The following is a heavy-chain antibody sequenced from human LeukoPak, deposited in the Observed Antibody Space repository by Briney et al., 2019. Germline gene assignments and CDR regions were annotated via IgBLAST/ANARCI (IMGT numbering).Heavy chain of an antibody. V-gene: IGHV3-48*03. J-gene: IGHJ5*02. CDR1: GFTFSSYE. D-gene: IGHD2-2*01. CDR2: TSSSGSTI. Sequence: PGGSLRLSCAASGFTFSSYEMNWVRQAPGKGLEWVSYTSSSGSTIYYADSVKGRFTISRDNAKNSLYLQMNSLRAEDAAVYYCASPGGYCSSTSCYWFDPWGQGTLVTVSS. CDR3: ASPGGYCSSTSCYWFDP.